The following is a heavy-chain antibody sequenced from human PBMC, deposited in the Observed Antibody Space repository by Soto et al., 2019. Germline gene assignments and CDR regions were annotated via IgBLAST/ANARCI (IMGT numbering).Heavy chain of an antibody. CDR1: GFDFSKFG. J-gene: IGHJ4*02. CDR3: ARERVYDDNYDSFDY. V-gene: IGHV3-33*01. Sequence: QVQLVQSGGGVVQPGRSLRLPCAASGFDFSKFGFQWVRQAPGKGLEWVAVIWADGTTKYYAESVEGRFTISRDNSRNTLYLQMSGLRAEDTAVYFCARERVYDDNYDSFDYWGQGALVTVSS. CDR2: IWADGTTK. D-gene: IGHD3-22*01.